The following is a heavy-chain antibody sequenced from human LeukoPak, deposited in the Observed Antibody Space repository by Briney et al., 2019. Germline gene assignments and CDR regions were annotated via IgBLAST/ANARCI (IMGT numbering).Heavy chain of an antibody. CDR2: AYYSGSD. CDR1: GGYITTYY. D-gene: IGHD6-19*01. J-gene: IGHJ5*02. Sequence: SETLSLTCHVSGGYITTYYWSWIRQPPGKGLEWIGYAYYSGSDEYNPSLRSRVTMSADASRKQFSLTLNSVTAADTAIYYCATLNIESSSGWFFRSWGQGTLVSVSS. CDR3: ATLNIESSSGWFFRS. V-gene: IGHV4-59*01.